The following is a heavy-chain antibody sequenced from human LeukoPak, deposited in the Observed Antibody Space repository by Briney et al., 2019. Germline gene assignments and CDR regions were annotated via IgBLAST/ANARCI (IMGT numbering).Heavy chain of an antibody. CDR3: ARDSHGYSYGSFDY. Sequence: SETLSLTCTVSGGSVSSSRYYWSWIRQPPGKGLEWIVYIYYSGSTNYNPSLKSRVTISVDTSKNQFSLKVSSVTAADTAVYYCARDSHGYSYGSFDYWGQGTLVTVSS. CDR2: IYYSGST. CDR1: GGSVSSSRYY. V-gene: IGHV4-61*01. J-gene: IGHJ4*02. D-gene: IGHD5-18*01.